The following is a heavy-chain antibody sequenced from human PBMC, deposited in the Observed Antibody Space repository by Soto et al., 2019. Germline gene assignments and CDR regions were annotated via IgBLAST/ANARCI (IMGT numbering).Heavy chain of an antibody. D-gene: IGHD2-21*02. J-gene: IGHJ4*02. CDR2: INPKTGDT. Sequence: QARLVQSGAAVKKPGASVKVSCKTSGYTFTAYYIHWVRQAPGQGLEWVGWINPKTGDTKYAQKFQGRVTMTGDTSITTAYMELGRLRSDDTAVYYCARQLAYCGGDCYTEPIDYWGQGTLVTVSS. CDR1: GYTFTAYY. CDR3: ARQLAYCGGDCYTEPIDY. V-gene: IGHV1-2*02.